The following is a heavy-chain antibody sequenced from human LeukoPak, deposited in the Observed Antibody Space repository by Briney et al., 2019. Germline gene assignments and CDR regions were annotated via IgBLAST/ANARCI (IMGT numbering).Heavy chain of an antibody. D-gene: IGHD5/OR15-5a*01. V-gene: IGHV1-8*01. Sequence: ASVKVSCKASGYTFTSYDINWVRQATGQGLEWMGWMNPNSGNTGYAQKFQGRVTMTRNTSISTAYMELSSLRSEDTAVYYCARDLVSPDYYYYGMDVWGQGTTVTVSS. J-gene: IGHJ6*02. CDR2: MNPNSGNT. CDR1: GYTFTSYD. CDR3: ARDLVSPDYYYYGMDV.